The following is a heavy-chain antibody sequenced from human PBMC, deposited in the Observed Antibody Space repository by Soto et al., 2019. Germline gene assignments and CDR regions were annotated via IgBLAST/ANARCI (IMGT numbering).Heavy chain of an antibody. Sequence: GDSLTISCKVSGDNFAGDWITWVRQRPGRCLEWMGRIDPSDSQTYYSPSFRGHVTISVTKSITTVFLQWSSLRASDTAMYYCARQIYDSDTGPNFQYYFDSWGQGTPVTVSS. CDR2: IDPSDSQT. CDR3: ARQIYDSDTGPNFQYYFDS. D-gene: IGHD3-22*01. V-gene: IGHV5-10-1*01. J-gene: IGHJ4*02. CDR1: GDNFAGDW.